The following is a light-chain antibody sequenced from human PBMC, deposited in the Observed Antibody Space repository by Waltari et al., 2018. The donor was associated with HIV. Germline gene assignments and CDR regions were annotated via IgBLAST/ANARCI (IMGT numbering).Light chain of an antibody. V-gene: IGLV2-14*01. CDR1: SSDVGTYHY. CDR2: EVN. CDR3: SSYTTSSTLI. Sequence: QSALTQPASVSGSPGQSITLSCTGSSSDVGTYHYVSWYQQHPGKAPKLLIYEVNSRPSGVSNRFSGSKSGNTASLTISGLQAEDEADYYCSSYTTSSTLIFGGGTKLTVL. J-gene: IGLJ2*01.